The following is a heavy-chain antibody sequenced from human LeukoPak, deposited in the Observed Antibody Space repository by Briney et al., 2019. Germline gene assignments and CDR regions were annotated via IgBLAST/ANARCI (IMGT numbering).Heavy chain of an antibody. CDR1: GGSISSYY. Sequence: PSETLSLTCTVSGGSISSYYWSWIRQPPGKGLEWIGYIYYSGSTNYNPSLKSRVTISVDTSKNQFSLKLSSVTAADTAVYYCARGGYSNYEYYYYYMDVWGKGTTVTVSS. CDR3: ARGGYSNYEYYYYYMDV. V-gene: IGHV4-59*08. D-gene: IGHD4-11*01. CDR2: IYYSGST. J-gene: IGHJ6*03.